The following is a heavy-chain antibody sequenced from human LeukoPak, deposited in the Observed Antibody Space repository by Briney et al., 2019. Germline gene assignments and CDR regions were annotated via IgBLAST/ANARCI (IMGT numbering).Heavy chain of an antibody. V-gene: IGHV1-2*02. J-gene: IGHJ5*02. D-gene: IGHD2-15*01. Sequence: ASVKVSCKASGYTFTGYYMHWVRQAPGQGLEWMGWINPNSGGTNYAQKFQGRVTMTRDTSIGTAYMELSRLRSDDTAVYYCARVVAATPGYNWFDPWGQGTLVTVSS. CDR1: GYTFTGYY. CDR2: INPNSGGT. CDR3: ARVVAATPGYNWFDP.